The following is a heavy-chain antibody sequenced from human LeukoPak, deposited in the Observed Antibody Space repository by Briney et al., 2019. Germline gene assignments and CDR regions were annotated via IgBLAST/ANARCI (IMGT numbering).Heavy chain of an antibody. D-gene: IGHD5/OR15-5a*01. CDR1: GFTFSSYA. Sequence: GGSLRLSCAASGFTFSSYAMSWVRQAPGKGLEWDSGISGSGGTTYYADSVKGRFTISRDNSDNTLYLQMNSLRAEETAVYYCAKEGGYSFYPVDYWGQGTLVTVSS. V-gene: IGHV3-23*01. J-gene: IGHJ4*02. CDR3: AKEGGYSFYPVDY. CDR2: ISGSGGTT.